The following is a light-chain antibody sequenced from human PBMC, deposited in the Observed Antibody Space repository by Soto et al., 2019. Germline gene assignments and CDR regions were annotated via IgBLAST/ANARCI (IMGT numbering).Light chain of an antibody. CDR3: CSYAGSYTVV. CDR1: SSDVGDYNY. CDR2: DVS. J-gene: IGLJ2*01. V-gene: IGLV2-11*01. Sequence: QSVLTQPRSVSGSPGQSVTISCTGTSSDVGDYNYVSWYQQRPGKAPKLMIHDVSKRPSGVPDRFSGSKSGNTASLTISGLQAEDEADYYCCSYAGSYTVVFGGGTKLTVL.